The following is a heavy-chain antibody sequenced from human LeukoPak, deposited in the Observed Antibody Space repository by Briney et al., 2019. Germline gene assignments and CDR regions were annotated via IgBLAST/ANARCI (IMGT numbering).Heavy chain of an antibody. Sequence: PGGSLRLSCAASGFTLSTYAMHWVRQAPGKGLEWVAYISGTGFTTYYADSVKGRFTISSDSSKNTLFLQMNSLRAEDTAIYYCAKDGYNRIASDDWGQGTLVTVSS. V-gene: IGHV3-23*01. J-gene: IGHJ4*02. CDR3: AKDGYNRIASDD. CDR2: ISGTGFTT. CDR1: GFTLSTYA. D-gene: IGHD1-14*01.